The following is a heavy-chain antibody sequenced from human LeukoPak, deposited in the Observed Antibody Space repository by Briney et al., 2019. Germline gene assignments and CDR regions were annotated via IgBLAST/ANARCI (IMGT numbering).Heavy chain of an antibody. CDR1: GYTFITFD. Sequence: AASVKVSCKASGYTFITFDINWVRQATGQGLEWMGWMNPNSGNTGYAQKFQGRVTTTRNTSINTAYMELSSLRSDDTAVYYCARGYCGGDCYLSHLWTPNYWGQGTLVTVSS. V-gene: IGHV1-8*01. J-gene: IGHJ4*02. CDR3: ARGYCGGDCYLSHLWTPNY. D-gene: IGHD2-21*01. CDR2: MNPNSGNT.